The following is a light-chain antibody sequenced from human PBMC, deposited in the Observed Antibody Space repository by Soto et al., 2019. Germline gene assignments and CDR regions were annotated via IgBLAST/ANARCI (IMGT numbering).Light chain of an antibody. J-gene: IGKJ4*01. CDR3: QQYDSWPPLT. Sequence: EIVMTQSPATLSVSPGERATLSCRASQSVGSNLAWYQQKPGQAPRLFIYGASTRATGIPARFSGSGSGTEFTLTISSLQSEDFAVYYCQQYDSWPPLTFGGGTTVEIK. CDR2: GAS. CDR1: QSVGSN. V-gene: IGKV3-15*01.